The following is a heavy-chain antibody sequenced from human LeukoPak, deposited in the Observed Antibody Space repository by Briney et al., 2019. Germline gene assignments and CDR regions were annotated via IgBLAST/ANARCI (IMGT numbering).Heavy chain of an antibody. CDR1: GYSFPSYW. J-gene: IGHJ4*02. Sequence: GESLKISCKGSGYSFPSYWITWVRQMPGKGLEWMGRIDPSASYTNYSPSFQGHVTISADKSISTAYLQWSSLKASDTAMYYCARSYSGYDYLDYWGQGTLVTVSS. CDR3: ARSYSGYDYLDY. CDR2: IDPSASYT. D-gene: IGHD5-12*01. V-gene: IGHV5-10-1*01.